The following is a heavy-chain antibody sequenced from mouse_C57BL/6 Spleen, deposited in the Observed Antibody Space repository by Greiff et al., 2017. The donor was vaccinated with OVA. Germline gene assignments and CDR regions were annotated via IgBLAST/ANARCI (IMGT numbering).Heavy chain of an antibody. J-gene: IGHJ3*01. V-gene: IGHV1-64*01. CDR1: GYTFTSYW. Sequence: VQLVESGAELVKPGASVKLSCKASGYTFTSYWMHWVKQRPGQGLEWIGMIHPNSGSTNYNEKFKSKATLTVDKSSSTAYMQLSSLTSEDSAVYYCARGDYDEAYWGQGTLVTVSA. CDR3: ARGDYDEAY. CDR2: IHPNSGST. D-gene: IGHD2-4*01.